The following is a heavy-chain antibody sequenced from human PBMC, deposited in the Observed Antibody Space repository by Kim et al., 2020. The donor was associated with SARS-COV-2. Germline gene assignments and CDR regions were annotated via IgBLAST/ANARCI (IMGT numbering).Heavy chain of an antibody. CDR2: IYYSGST. V-gene: IGHV4-59*13. J-gene: IGHJ4*02. D-gene: IGHD3-10*01. CDR1: GGSISSYY. CDR3: ARTRITMVRGVIPTQYYFDY. Sequence: SETLSLTCTVSGGSISSYYWSWIRQPPGKGLEWIGYIYYSGSTNYNPSLKSRVTILVDTSKNQFPLKLSSVTAADTAVYYCARTRITMVRGVIPTQYYFDYWGQGTLVTVSS.